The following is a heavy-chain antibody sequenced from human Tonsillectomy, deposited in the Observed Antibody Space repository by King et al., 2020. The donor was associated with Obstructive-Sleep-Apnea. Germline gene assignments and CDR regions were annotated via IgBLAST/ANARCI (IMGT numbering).Heavy chain of an antibody. CDR3: AKDKDSIAS. CDR1: GFSFTYYA. D-gene: IGHD6-13*01. CDR2: IGYDGSNK. V-gene: IGHV3-30*02. Sequence: VQLVESRGGVVQPGGSLRLSCAASGFSFTYYAMHWVRQAPGKGLEWVTFIGYDGSNKYYADSVKGRLTISRDNSKNTLYLQRNNLRAEDTAVYYCAKDKDSIASWGQGTLVTVSS. J-gene: IGHJ4*02.